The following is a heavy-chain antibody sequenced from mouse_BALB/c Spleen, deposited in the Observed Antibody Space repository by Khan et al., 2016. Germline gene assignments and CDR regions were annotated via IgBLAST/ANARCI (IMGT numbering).Heavy chain of an antibody. V-gene: IGHV1-37*01. D-gene: IGHD2-2*01. CDR1: GYSFTGYF. Sequence: VQLKQSGPELVKPGASVKISCKASGYSFTGYFMNWVKQSHGKSLEWIGHINPYNGDTFYNQNFKGKATLTVDKSSSTAHMELLSLPSEDSAGYYCGRGDGYDYFDYWGQGTTLTVSS. CDR3: GRGDGYDYFDY. CDR2: INPYNGDT. J-gene: IGHJ2*01.